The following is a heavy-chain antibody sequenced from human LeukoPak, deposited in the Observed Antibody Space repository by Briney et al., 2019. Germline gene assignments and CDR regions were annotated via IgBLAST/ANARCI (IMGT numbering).Heavy chain of an antibody. Sequence: ASVKVSCKASGYTFTSSGTSWVRQAPGQGLECMGWIIVYNGNTNYAQKLQGRVTMTTDTSTSTAYMELRSLRSDDTAVYYCAILKNYGSGNDAFDIWGQGTMVTVSS. V-gene: IGHV1-18*01. CDR2: IIVYNGNT. CDR1: GYTFTSSG. J-gene: IGHJ3*02. D-gene: IGHD3-10*01. CDR3: AILKNYGSGNDAFDI.